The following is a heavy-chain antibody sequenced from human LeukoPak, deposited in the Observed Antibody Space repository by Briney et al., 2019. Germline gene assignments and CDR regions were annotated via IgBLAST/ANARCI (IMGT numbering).Heavy chain of an antibody. J-gene: IGHJ4*02. Sequence: GGSLRLSCAASGFTFSSYSMNWVRQAPGKGLEWVSYISSSSTIYYADSVKGRFTISRDNAKNSLYLQMNSLRAEDTAVYYCARGGTAGYSYGSEFDYWGQGTLVTVSS. CDR2: ISSSSTI. V-gene: IGHV3-48*04. CDR1: GFTFSSYS. CDR3: ARGGTAGYSYGSEFDY. D-gene: IGHD5-18*01.